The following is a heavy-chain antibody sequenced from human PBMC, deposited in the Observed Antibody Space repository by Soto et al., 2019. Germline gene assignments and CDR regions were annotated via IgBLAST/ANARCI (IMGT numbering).Heavy chain of an antibody. J-gene: IGHJ6*02. D-gene: IGHD2-2*01. Sequence: QVQLVQSGAEVKKPGSSVKVSCKASGGTFSSYAISWVRQAPGQGLEWMGGIIPISGTTNYAQKFQGRLTITADESTSTAYMELSSRRSENTAVYYWARSQGSSTSLEIYYCYYYGMDVWGQGTSVTVSS. CDR2: IIPISGTT. CDR1: GGTFSSYA. CDR3: ARSQGSSTSLEIYYCYYYGMDV. V-gene: IGHV1-69*01.